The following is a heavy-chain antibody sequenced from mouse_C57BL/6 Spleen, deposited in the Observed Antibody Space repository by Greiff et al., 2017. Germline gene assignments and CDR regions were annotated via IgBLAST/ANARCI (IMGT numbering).Heavy chain of an antibody. V-gene: IGHV1-63*01. Sequence: QVQLKESGAELVRPGTSVKMSCKASGYTFTNYWIGWAKQRPGHGLEWIGDIYPGGGYTNYNEKFKGKATLTADKSSSTAYMQFSSLTSEDSAIYYCARSGPLWYFDVWGTGTTVTVSS. CDR3: ARSGPLWYFDV. CDR1: GYTFTNYW. J-gene: IGHJ1*03. CDR2: IYPGGGYT. D-gene: IGHD6-1*01.